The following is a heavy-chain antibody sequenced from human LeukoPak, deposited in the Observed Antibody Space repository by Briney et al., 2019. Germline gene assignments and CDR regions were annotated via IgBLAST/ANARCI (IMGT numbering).Heavy chain of an antibody. CDR3: ARNEWSRSPFES. CDR2: IIPIFGTT. J-gene: IGHJ4*02. CDR1: GTTFTSYT. Sequence: GASVKVSCKASGTTFTSYTMNWVRQAPGQGLIWMGGIIPIFGTTNYAQRFQGRITITADKSTSTAYMELSSLTAEDTALYYCARNEWSRSPFESWGQGTLVTVSS. D-gene: IGHD3-3*01. V-gene: IGHV1-69*06.